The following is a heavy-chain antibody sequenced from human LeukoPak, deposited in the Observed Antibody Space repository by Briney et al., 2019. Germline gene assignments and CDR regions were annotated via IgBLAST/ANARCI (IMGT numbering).Heavy chain of an antibody. CDR2: IFPAGPDT. CDR1: GYRFIDHW. Sequence: GESRKISCKASGYRFIDHWIGWVRQKPGKGLEWMGIIFPAGPDTRYSPSFQGRVTFSADESITTAYLQWNSLKASDTAMYFCARQGQLSDYSGGSWGQGTLVTVSS. V-gene: IGHV5-51*01. D-gene: IGHD1-1*01. J-gene: IGHJ5*02. CDR3: ARQGQLSDYSGGS.